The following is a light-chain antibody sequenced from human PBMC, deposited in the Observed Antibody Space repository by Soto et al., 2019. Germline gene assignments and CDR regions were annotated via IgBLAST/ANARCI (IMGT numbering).Light chain of an antibody. J-gene: IGKJ1*01. CDR1: QSISSW. V-gene: IGKV1-5*01. CDR2: DAS. CDR3: QQYNSYRWT. Sequence: DIQMTQSPSTLSASVGDRVTITCRASQSISSWLAWYQQRPGKAPKLLIYDASSLDSGVPSRFSGSGSGTEFALTISSLQPDDFAVYYCQQYNSYRWTFGQGTKVEIK.